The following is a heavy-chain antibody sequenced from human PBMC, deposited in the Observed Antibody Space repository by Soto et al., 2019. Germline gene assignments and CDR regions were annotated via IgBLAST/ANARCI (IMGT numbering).Heavy chain of an antibody. CDR3: ARGYTSGYPANWFDP. V-gene: IGHV3-30-3*01. D-gene: IGHD3-3*01. CDR1: GFTFSSYS. CDR2: ISYDGGNK. J-gene: IGHJ5*02. Sequence: QVQLVESGGGVVQPGRSLRLSCAASGFTFSSYSMHWVRQAPGKGLAWVAVISYDGGNKYYTDSVKGRFTISRDNSKNTLYLQMNSLRAEDTAVYYCARGYTSGYPANWFDPWGQGTLVTVSS.